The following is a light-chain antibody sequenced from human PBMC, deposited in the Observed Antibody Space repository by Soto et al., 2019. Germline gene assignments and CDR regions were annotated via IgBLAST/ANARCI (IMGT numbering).Light chain of an antibody. CDR3: QRYNNGPPVT. V-gene: IGKV1-27*01. CDR1: QDINNY. CDR2: AAS. J-gene: IGKJ3*01. Sequence: DIQMTQSPSSLSASVGDRVTITCRASQDINNYLAWNQQKPGKPPKLLIYAASTLQSGVPSRFSGGGSGTDLTLTINSLQPEDVATYYCQRYNNGPPVTFGPGTKV.